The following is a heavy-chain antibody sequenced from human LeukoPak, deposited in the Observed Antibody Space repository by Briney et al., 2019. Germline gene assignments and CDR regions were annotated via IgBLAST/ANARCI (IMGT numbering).Heavy chain of an antibody. Sequence: PGGSLRLSCAASGFTFSSYSMNWVRQAPGKGLEWVSSISSSSRYIYYADSVKGRFTISRDNAKNSLYLQMNSLRAEDTALYYCAKVSGIVGAIHFDYWGQGTLVTVSS. V-gene: IGHV3-21*04. CDR3: AKVSGIVGAIHFDY. D-gene: IGHD1-26*01. J-gene: IGHJ4*02. CDR1: GFTFSSYS. CDR2: ISSSSRYI.